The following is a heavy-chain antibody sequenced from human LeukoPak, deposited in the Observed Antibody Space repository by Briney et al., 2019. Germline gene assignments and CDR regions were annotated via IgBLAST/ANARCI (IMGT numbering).Heavy chain of an antibody. CDR1: GGSISSYY. Sequence: SETLSLTCTVSGGSISSYYWSRIRQPPGKGLEWIGYIYYSGSTNYNPSLKSRVTISVDTSKNQFSLKLSSVTAADTAVYYCARGGGCSSTSCNNWFDPWGQGTLVTVSS. V-gene: IGHV4-59*12. CDR2: IYYSGST. J-gene: IGHJ5*02. D-gene: IGHD2-2*01. CDR3: ARGGGCSSTSCNNWFDP.